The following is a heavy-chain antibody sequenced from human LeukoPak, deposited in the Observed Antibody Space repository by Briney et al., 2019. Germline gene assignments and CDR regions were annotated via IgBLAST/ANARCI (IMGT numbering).Heavy chain of an antibody. D-gene: IGHD5-12*01. CDR2: ISSSGSTI. V-gene: IGHV3-11*01. J-gene: IGHJ4*02. CDR3: ATSPRGYSGYDSDDY. Sequence: GGSLRLSCAASGFTFSDYYMSWLRQAPGKGLEWVSYISSSGSTIYYADSVKGRFTISRDNAKNSLYLQMNSLRAEDTAVYYCATSPRGYSGYDSDDYWGQGTLVTVSS. CDR1: GFTFSDYY.